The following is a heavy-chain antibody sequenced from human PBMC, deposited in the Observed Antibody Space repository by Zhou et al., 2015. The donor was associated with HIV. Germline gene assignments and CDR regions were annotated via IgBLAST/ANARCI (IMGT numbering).Heavy chain of an antibody. CDR1: GGTFSSYA. J-gene: IGHJ6*02. CDR3: ARAPDYGDYEVPSGYYYYGMDV. CDR2: IIPIFGTA. V-gene: IGHV1-69*12. D-gene: IGHD4-17*01. Sequence: QVQLVQSGAEVKKPGSSVKVSCKASGGTFSSYAISWVRQAPGQGLEWMGGIIPIFGTANYAQKFQGRVTITADESTSTAYMELSSLRSEDTAVYYCARAPDYGDYEVPSGYYYYGMDVWGQGTTVTVSS.